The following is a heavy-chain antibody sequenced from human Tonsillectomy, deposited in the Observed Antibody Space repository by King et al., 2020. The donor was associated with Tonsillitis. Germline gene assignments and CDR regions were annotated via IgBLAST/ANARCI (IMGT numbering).Heavy chain of an antibody. CDR2: IYYSGST. Sequence: QLQESGPGLVKPSETLSLTCTVSGGSISSYYWSWIRQPPGKGLEWIGYIYYSGSTNYNPSLKSRGTISVDTSKNQFSLKLSSVTAADTAVYYCARWPAGYYTPSFDYWGQGTLVTVSS. CDR1: GGSISSYY. V-gene: IGHV4-59*01. CDR3: ARWPAGYYTPSFDY. D-gene: IGHD3/OR15-3a*01. J-gene: IGHJ4*02.